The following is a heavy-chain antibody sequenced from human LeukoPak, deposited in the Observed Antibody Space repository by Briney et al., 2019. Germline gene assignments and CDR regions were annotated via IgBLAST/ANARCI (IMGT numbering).Heavy chain of an antibody. Sequence: SETLSLTCTVSGGSISIYYWSWIRHPPGKGLEWIGYIYDSGSTNYNPSLKSRVTISVDTSKNQFSLKLSSVTAADTAVYYCARLIDSGSGSYYFEYWGQVTLVTVSS. V-gene: IGHV4-59*08. CDR1: GGSISIYY. CDR2: IYDSGST. D-gene: IGHD3-10*01. CDR3: ARLIDSGSGSYYFEY. J-gene: IGHJ4*02.